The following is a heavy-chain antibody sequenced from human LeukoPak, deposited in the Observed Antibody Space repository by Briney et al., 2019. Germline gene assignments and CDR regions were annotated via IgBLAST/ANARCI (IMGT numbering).Heavy chain of an antibody. CDR1: GDSIREYY. Sequence: SETLSLTCTVSGDSIREYYWSWIRQPPGKGLEWIGYVFYSGSTNYNPSLKSRVTTSVDTSKNQLSLKLSSVTAADTAVYYCARDLRSSSWSYYFDYWGQGTLVTVSS. CDR2: VFYSGST. V-gene: IGHV4-59*01. D-gene: IGHD6-13*01. J-gene: IGHJ4*02. CDR3: ARDLRSSSWSYYFDY.